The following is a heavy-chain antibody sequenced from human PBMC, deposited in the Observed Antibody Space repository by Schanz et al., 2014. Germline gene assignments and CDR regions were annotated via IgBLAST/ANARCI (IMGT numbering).Heavy chain of an antibody. Sequence: QVQLQESGPGLVKPSQTLSLTCTVSGGSVSSGGDYWSWIRQHPGKGLEWIGFISYSGSTYYNPSHKRRVTISVDTSKKQFYLNLSSATAADTAVYYCARDRGHGDLPGDIWGQGTMVTVSS. CDR3: ARDRGHGDLPGDI. V-gene: IGHV4-31*03. CDR1: GGSVSSGGDY. CDR2: ISYSGST. D-gene: IGHD4-17*01. J-gene: IGHJ3*02.